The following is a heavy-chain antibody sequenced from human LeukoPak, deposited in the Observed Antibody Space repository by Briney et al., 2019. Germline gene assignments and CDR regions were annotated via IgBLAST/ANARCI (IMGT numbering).Heavy chain of an antibody. J-gene: IGHJ4*02. D-gene: IGHD3-3*01. Sequence: PGGSLRLSCAASGFTFSDYYMSWLRQAPGKRLEWVSYISGDSSTIYYADSVKGRFTISRDNSKNTLYLQMNSLRAEDTAVYYCAKVNGVHFGVVTIQYYFDYWGQGTLVTVSS. V-gene: IGHV3-11*04. CDR2: ISGDSSTI. CDR1: GFTFSDYY. CDR3: AKVNGVHFGVVTIQYYFDY.